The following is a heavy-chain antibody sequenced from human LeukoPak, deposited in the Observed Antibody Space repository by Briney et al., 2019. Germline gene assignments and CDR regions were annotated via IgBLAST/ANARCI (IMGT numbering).Heavy chain of an antibody. Sequence: PGGSLRLSCAASGFTFSDYYMSWIRQAPGKGLEWVSYISSTGSTISYADSVKGRFTFSRDNAKNSLYLQTNSLRAEDTAVYYCARDWLGQGIDYWGQGTLVTVSS. D-gene: IGHD3-22*01. CDR1: GFTFSDYY. V-gene: IGHV3-11*01. CDR2: ISSTGSTI. J-gene: IGHJ4*02. CDR3: ARDWLGQGIDY.